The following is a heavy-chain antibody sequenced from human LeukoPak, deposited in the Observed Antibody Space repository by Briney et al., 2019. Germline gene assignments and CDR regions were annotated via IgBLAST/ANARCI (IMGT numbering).Heavy chain of an antibody. Sequence: SETLSLTCAVHGGSFNSFYWTWMRQAPGKGPEWIGEINHSRGTSYTASLWSRVTISQDTSKNQFSLKLTSVTAADTAVYYCARGLGEGYPDSWGQGTLVIVSS. CDR3: ARGLGEGYPDS. CDR2: INHSRGT. J-gene: IGHJ4*02. D-gene: IGHD5-24*01. CDR1: GGSFNSFY. V-gene: IGHV4-34*01.